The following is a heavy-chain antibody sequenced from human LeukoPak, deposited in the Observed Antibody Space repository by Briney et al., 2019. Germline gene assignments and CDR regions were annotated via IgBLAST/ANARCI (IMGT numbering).Heavy chain of an antibody. J-gene: IGHJ6*02. Sequence: PGGSLRLSCAGSGFSFSTYAMMWVRQAPGKGLEWVSGISGTGSSTYYADSVKGRFTISRDNSKNTLYLQMNSLRVEDTAVYYCARDLTAYSSGWFGYYYYGMDVWGQGTTVTVSS. CDR1: GFSFSTYA. V-gene: IGHV3-23*01. CDR3: ARDLTAYSSGWFGYYYYGMDV. D-gene: IGHD6-19*01. CDR2: ISGTGSST.